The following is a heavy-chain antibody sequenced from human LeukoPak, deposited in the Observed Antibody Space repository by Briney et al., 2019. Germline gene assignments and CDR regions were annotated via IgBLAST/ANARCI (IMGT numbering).Heavy chain of an antibody. CDR3: AKAPRGQPLWTSD. Sequence: GGSLRLSCAASGFTFSSYGMHWVRQAPGEGLGWVAFIRYDGSNKYYADSVKGRFTISRDNSKNTLYLQMNSLRAEDTAVYYCAKAPRGQPLWTSDWGQGTLVTVSS. J-gene: IGHJ4*02. CDR1: GFTFSSYG. D-gene: IGHD2-2*01. CDR2: IRYDGSNK. V-gene: IGHV3-30*02.